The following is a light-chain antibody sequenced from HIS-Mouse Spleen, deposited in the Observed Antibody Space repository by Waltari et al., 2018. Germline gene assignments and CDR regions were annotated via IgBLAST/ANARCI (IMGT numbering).Light chain of an antibody. Sequence: SYELTQPPSVSVSPGQTARITCSGDALPKKYAYWYQKKSGQPPVLVIYEDSKRPPGIPESFSGSSSGTMATLTISGAQVEDEADYYCYSTDSSGNHRVFGGGTKLTVL. CDR3: YSTDSSGNHRV. CDR1: ALPKKY. V-gene: IGLV3-10*01. J-gene: IGLJ2*01. CDR2: EDS.